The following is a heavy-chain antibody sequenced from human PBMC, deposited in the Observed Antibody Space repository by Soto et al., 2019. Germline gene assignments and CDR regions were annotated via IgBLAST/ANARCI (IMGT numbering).Heavy chain of an antibody. CDR2: ISGSGAST. CDR3: AKEYDSSGYYYAANFDY. V-gene: IGHV3-23*01. CDR1: GFTFSSYA. J-gene: IGHJ4*02. Sequence: GGSLRLSCAASGFTFSSYAMNWVRQAPGKGLEWVSVISGSGASTYYADSVKGRFTISRDNSKNTLHLQMNSLRAEDTAVYYCAKEYDSSGYYYAANFDYWGQGSLVTVSS. D-gene: IGHD3-22*01.